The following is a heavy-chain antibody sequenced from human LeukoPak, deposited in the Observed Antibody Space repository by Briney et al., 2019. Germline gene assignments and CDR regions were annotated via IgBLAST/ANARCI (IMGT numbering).Heavy chain of an antibody. V-gene: IGHV4-39*07. CDR3: ARVYYYDSSGYYKSPFDY. CDR1: GGSICSSSYY. CDR2: IYYSGST. Sequence: PSETLSLTCTVSGGSICSSSYYWGWIRQPPGKGLEWIGSIYYSGSTYYNPSLKSRVTISVDTSKNQFSLKLSSVTAADTAVYYCARVYYYDSSGYYKSPFDYWGQGTLVTVSS. D-gene: IGHD3-22*01. J-gene: IGHJ4*02.